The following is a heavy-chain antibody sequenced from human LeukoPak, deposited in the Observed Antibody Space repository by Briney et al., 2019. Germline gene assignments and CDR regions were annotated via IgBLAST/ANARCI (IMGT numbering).Heavy chain of an antibody. J-gene: IGHJ4*02. CDR1: GFTFSTSN. CDR2: ITSSSTTI. CDR3: ARSEGPLDY. V-gene: IGHV3-48*02. Sequence: PGGSLRLSCAASGFTFSTSNMNWVRQAPGKGLEWVSYITSSSTTIYYADSVKGRFTISRDNAKNSLYLQMDSLREDDTAVYYCARSEGPLDYWGQGTLVTVSS.